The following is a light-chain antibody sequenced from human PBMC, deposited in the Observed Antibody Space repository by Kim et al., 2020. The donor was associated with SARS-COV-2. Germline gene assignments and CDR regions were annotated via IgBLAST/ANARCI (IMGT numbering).Light chain of an antibody. J-gene: IGKJ2*01. V-gene: IGKV3-15*01. CDR3: QQYNNWPYT. CDR1: QSVSSN. Sequence: EIVMTQSPATLSVSPGERATLSCRASQSVSSNLAWYQQKPGQAPRLLIYGTSTRATGIPARFSGSGSGTGFTLTISSLQSEDFAVYHCQQYNNWPYTFGQGTKLEI. CDR2: GTS.